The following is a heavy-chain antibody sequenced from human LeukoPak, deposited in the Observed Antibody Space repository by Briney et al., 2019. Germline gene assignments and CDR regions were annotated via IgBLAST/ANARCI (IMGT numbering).Heavy chain of an antibody. J-gene: IGHJ4*02. CDR2: IYSGGST. Sequence: GGSLRLSCAASGFTVSSNYMSWVRQAPGKGLEWVSVIYSGGSTYYADSVKGRFTISRDNSKNTLYLQMNSLRAEDTAVYYCAKGGDSGSYYPFDYWGQGTLVTVSS. CDR3: AKGGDSGSYYPFDY. V-gene: IGHV3-53*01. CDR1: GFTVSSNY. D-gene: IGHD3-10*01.